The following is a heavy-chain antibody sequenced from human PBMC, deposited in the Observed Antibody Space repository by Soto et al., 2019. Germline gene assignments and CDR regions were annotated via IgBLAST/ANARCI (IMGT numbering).Heavy chain of an antibody. CDR2: INPNGGST. J-gene: IGHJ3*02. V-gene: IGHV1-46*03. Sequence: QVQLVQSGAEVKKPGASVKISCEASGYSFTSQYVHWVRQASGQGLEWMGIINPNGGSTTYAQKFQGGSPMTRDPSTSTVYMERSRLTSGDRAGYYWAREQGLRPGGGGTEPLDIWGQGTMVTVAS. CDR3: AREQGLRPGGGGTEPLDI. D-gene: IGHD6-25*01. CDR1: GYSFTSQY.